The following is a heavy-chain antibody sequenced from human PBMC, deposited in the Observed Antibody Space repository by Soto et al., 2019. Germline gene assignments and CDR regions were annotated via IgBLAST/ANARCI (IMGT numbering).Heavy chain of an antibody. J-gene: IGHJ4*02. CDR3: ARVREIRIAAAGMGY. CDR1: GYTFTSYD. Sequence: QVQLVQSGAEVKKPGASVKVSCKASGYTFTSYDINWVRQATGQGREWMGWMNPNSGNTGYAQKFQGRVTMTRNTSIRTAYMELSSLRSEDTAVYYCARVREIRIAAAGMGYWGQGTLVTVSS. D-gene: IGHD6-13*01. V-gene: IGHV1-8*01. CDR2: MNPNSGNT.